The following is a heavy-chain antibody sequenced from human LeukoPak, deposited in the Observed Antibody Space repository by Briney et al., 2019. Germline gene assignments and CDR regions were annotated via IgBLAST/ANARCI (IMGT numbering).Heavy chain of an antibody. CDR2: IYYSGGT. V-gene: IGHV4-59*11. J-gene: IGHJ4*02. D-gene: IGHD3-22*01. Sequence: SETLSLTCTVSGVSINSHYWSWIRQSPGKGLEWIGYIYYSGGTNYNPSLKSRVTISVDTSKQQFSLNLTSVTAADTAVYYCARGQWLPVFAFWGQGTLVTVSS. CDR1: GVSINSHY. CDR3: ARGQWLPVFAF.